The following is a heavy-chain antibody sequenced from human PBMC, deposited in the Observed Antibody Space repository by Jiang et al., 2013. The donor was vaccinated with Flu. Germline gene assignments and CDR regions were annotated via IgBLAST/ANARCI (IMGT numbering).Heavy chain of an antibody. D-gene: IGHD6-19*01. CDR3: ARDKGSGWYYYYGMDV. CDR1: GFTFSSYS. Sequence: QLVESGGGLVQPGGSLRLSCAASGFTFSSYSMNWVRQAPGKGLEWVSYISSSSSTIYYADSVKGRFTISRDNAKNSLYLQMNSLRDEDTAVYYCARDKGSGWYYYYGMDVWGQGTTVTVSS. J-gene: IGHJ6*02. V-gene: IGHV3-48*02. CDR2: ISSSSSTI.